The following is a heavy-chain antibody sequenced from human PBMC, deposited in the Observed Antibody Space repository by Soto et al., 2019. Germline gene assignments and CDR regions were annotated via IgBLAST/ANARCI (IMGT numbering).Heavy chain of an antibody. V-gene: IGHV1-8*01. CDR2: MNPNSGNT. J-gene: IGHJ5*02. D-gene: IGHD6-13*01. CDR3: ARDLLSTYSSSWFARNWFDP. CDR1: GYTFTSYD. Sequence: AASVKVSCKASGYTFTSYDINWVRQATGQGLEWMGWMNPNSGNTGYAQKFQGRVTMTRNTSISTAYMELSSLRSEDTAVYYCARDLLSTYSSSWFARNWFDPWGQGTLVTVSS.